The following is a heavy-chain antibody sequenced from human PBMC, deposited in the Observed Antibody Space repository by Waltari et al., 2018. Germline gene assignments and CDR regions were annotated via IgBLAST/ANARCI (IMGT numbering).Heavy chain of an antibody. CDR3: ATLGAYLGAFEV. Sequence: EVQLVETGGALIHPGGSLRLSCAASEFIVRNNYMAWVRQAPGKGRDWVSVIYAGGGSDSAASGRGRFTISRDNSKNTLYLEMNALRPDDTAVYYCATLGAYLGAFEVWGRGTMVTVSS. V-gene: IGHV3-53*02. J-gene: IGHJ3*01. CDR1: EFIVRNNY. CDR2: IYAGGGS. D-gene: IGHD3-16*01.